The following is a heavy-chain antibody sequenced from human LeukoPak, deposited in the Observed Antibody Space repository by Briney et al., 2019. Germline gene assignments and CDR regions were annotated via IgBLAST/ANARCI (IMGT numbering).Heavy chain of an antibody. Sequence: PGRSLRLSCAASGFTFSSYAMHWVRQAPGKGLEWVAVISYDGSNKYYADSVKGRFTISRDNSKNTLYLQMNSLRAEDTAVYYCARGLYYDFWSGFPNYYYGMDVWGQGTTVTVSS. V-gene: IGHV3-30*04. CDR2: ISYDGSNK. J-gene: IGHJ6*02. CDR1: GFTFSSYA. D-gene: IGHD3-3*01. CDR3: ARGLYYDFWSGFPNYYYGMDV.